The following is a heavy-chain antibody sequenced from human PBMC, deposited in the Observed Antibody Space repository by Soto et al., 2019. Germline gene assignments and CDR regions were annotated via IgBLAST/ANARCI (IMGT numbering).Heavy chain of an antibody. CDR2: IYYSGNT. J-gene: IGHJ4*02. D-gene: IGHD1-26*01. CDR1: GGSIRSGDYY. Sequence: QVQLQESGPGLVKPSQTLSLTCTVSGGSIRSGDYYWSWIRQPPGKGLEWIGYIYYSGNTYYNPSLKSRFTISVDTSKNQFSLKLSSVTAADTAVYYCARDPARGGGSYLGYFDNWGQGTLVTVSS. V-gene: IGHV4-30-4*01. CDR3: ARDPARGGGSYLGYFDN.